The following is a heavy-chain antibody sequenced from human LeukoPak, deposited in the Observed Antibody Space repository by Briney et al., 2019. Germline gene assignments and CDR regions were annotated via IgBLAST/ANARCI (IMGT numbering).Heavy chain of an antibody. D-gene: IGHD1-26*01. CDR2: IYYSGST. CDR3: ARVGYYYAFDI. Sequence: PSETLSLTCTVSGVSISSYYWSWIRQPPGKGLEWIGYIYYSGSTNYNPSLKSRVTISVDTSKNQFSLKLSSVTAADTAVYYCARVGYYYAFDIWGQGTMVTVSS. J-gene: IGHJ3*02. CDR1: GVSISSYY. V-gene: IGHV4-59*01.